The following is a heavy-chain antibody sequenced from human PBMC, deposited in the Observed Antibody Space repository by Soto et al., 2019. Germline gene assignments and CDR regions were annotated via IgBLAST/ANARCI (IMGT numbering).Heavy chain of an antibody. CDR1: GYTFTSYA. CDR2: INAGNGNT. CDR3: ATVSSPPRAGYYYYMDV. J-gene: IGHJ6*03. D-gene: IGHD3-10*01. V-gene: IGHV1-3*01. Sequence: QVQLVQSGAEVKKPGASVKVSCKASGYTFTSYAMHWVRQAPGQRLEWMGWINAGNGNTKYSQKFQGRVTITRDTSASTAYMELSSLRSEDTAVYYCATVSSPPRAGYYYYMDVWGKGTTVTVSS.